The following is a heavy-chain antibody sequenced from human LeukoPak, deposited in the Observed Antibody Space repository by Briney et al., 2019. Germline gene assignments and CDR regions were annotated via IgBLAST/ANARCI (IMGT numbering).Heavy chain of an antibody. CDR2: IKQDGSEK. J-gene: IGHJ3*02. Sequence: GGSLRLSCAATGFTFSSYAMSWVRQAPGKGLEWVANIKQDGSEKDYVDSVKGRFTISRDNAKNSLYLQMNSLRGEDTAVYYCARDQPATNDAFDIWGQGTMVTVSS. D-gene: IGHD4-11*01. CDR1: GFTFSSYA. V-gene: IGHV3-7*01. CDR3: ARDQPATNDAFDI.